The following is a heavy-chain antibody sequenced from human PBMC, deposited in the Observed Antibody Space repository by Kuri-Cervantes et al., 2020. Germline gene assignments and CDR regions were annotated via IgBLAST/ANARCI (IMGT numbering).Heavy chain of an antibody. CDR3: VTDDLNNLSGNYYDHFDN. J-gene: IGHJ4*02. V-gene: IGHV3-48*04. Sequence: GESLKISCAASGFTFNKYSMNWVRQAPGKGLEWISYISSSSSTIYYADSVKGRFTISRDNAKNSLYLQMNSLKTEDTAVYYCVTDDLNNLSGNYYDHFDNWGRGTLVTVSS. D-gene: IGHD3-22*01. CDR2: ISSSSSTI. CDR1: GFTFNKYS.